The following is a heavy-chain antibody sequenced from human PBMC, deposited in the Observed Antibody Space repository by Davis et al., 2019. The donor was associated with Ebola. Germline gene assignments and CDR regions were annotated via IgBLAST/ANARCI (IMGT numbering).Heavy chain of an antibody. Sequence: GGSLRLSCSTSGFAFKKIWMNWVRQAPGKGLEWVGRIKTEAEGGATDYGAPVKGRFTISRDDSTNSLYLHMENLKTDDTATYYCVTGQLIQACAVSDHWGQRTLVTVSS. J-gene: IGHJ4*02. V-gene: IGHV3-15*07. CDR1: GFAFKKIW. D-gene: IGHD2-21*01. CDR3: VTGQLIQACAVSDH. CDR2: IKTEAEGGAT.